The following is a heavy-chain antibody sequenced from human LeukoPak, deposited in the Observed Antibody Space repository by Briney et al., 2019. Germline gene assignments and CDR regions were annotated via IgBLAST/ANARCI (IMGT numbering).Heavy chain of an antibody. J-gene: IGHJ4*02. V-gene: IGHV4-39*01. CDR2: INYGGST. CDR1: GGSISSSSYY. D-gene: IGHD5-18*01. CDR3: TRHVHNYGIDY. Sequence: SETLSLTCTVSGGSISSSSYYCGSFRQPPGKGRELIANINYGGSTYYNPSLKSRVTISADTYKSQFSLKLSSVTAADTAVYYCTRHVHNYGIDYWGQGTLVTVSS.